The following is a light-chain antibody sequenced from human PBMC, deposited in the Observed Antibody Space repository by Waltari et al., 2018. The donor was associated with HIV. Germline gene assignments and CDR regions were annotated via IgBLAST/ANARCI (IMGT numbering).Light chain of an antibody. CDR3: QQYGSSPQT. Sequence: VLTQSPDTLSLSPGEGAVLSCRASQSVSRNSVAWYQQKPGQAPGLLISGASTRAAGIPDRFSGSGSGTDFTLVISGLEPEDFAAYYCQQYGSSPQTFGQGTKLEIK. CDR2: GAS. V-gene: IGKV3-20*01. J-gene: IGKJ2*01. CDR1: QSVSRNS.